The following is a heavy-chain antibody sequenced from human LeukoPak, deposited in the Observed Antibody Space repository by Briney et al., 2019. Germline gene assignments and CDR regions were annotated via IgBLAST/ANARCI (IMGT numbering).Heavy chain of an antibody. CDR2: ISSNGGST. J-gene: IGHJ4*02. CDR3: VKDETYYGSGSYYNGFDY. V-gene: IGHV3-64D*06. D-gene: IGHD3-10*01. Sequence: PGGSLRLSCSASGFTFSSYAMHWVRQAPGKGLEYVSAISSNGGSTYYADSVKGRFTISRDNSKNTLYLQMSSLRAEDTAVYYCVKDETYYGSGSYYNGFDYWGRGTLVTVSS. CDR1: GFTFSSYA.